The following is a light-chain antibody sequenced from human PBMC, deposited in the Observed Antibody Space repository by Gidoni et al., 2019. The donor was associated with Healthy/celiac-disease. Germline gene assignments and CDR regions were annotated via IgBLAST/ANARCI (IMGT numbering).Light chain of an antibody. V-gene: IGKV1-39*01. J-gene: IGKJ4*01. Sequence: DIQMTQSPSSLSASVGDRVTITCRASQSISSYLNWYQQKPGKAPKLLIYAASSLQSGVPSRFSGSGSGTDFTLIISSLQPEDFATYYCQQSYSTRLTFXGXTKVEIK. CDR1: QSISSY. CDR2: AAS. CDR3: QQSYSTRLT.